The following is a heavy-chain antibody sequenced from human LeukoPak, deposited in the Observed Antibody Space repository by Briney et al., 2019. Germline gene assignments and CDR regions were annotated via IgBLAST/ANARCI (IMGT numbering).Heavy chain of an antibody. Sequence: GGSLRLSCAASGFTFSSYWMSWVRQAPGKGLEWVANIKQDGSEKYYVDSVKGRFTISRDNAKNSLYLQMNSLRAEDPAVYYCARDLPYYGSGSPGYWGQGTLVTVSS. CDR2: IKQDGSEK. J-gene: IGHJ4*02. D-gene: IGHD3-10*01. CDR1: GFTFSSYW. V-gene: IGHV3-7*01. CDR3: ARDLPYYGSGSPGY.